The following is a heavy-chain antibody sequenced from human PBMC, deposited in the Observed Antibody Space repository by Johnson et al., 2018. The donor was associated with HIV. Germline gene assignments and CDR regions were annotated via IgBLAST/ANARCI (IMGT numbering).Heavy chain of an antibody. CDR2: ITGDGGRT. V-gene: IGHV3-23*01. CDR3: AKGIAAAASGAFDI. J-gene: IGHJ3*02. Sequence: EVQLLESGGGLVQPGGSLRLSCAASGFTFSTNAMSWVRQAPGKGLEWVSVITGDGGRTHYADSVRGRFTISRDNSKNTLYLQMNSLRAEDTAVYYCAKGIAAAASGAFDIWGQGTMVTVSS. D-gene: IGHD6-13*01. CDR1: GFTFSTNA.